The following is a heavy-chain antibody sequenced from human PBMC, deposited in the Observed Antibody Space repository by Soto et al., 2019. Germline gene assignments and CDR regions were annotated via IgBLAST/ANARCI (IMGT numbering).Heavy chain of an antibody. Sequence: GGSLRLSCAASGFTVSSNYMSWVRQAPGKGLEWVSVIYSGGSTYYADSVKGRFTISRDNSKNTLYLQMNSLRAEDTAVYYCALMDYYDSSGYPDAFAIWGQGTMVTVSS. D-gene: IGHD3-22*01. CDR2: IYSGGST. CDR3: ALMDYYDSSGYPDAFAI. CDR1: GFTVSSNY. V-gene: IGHV3-66*01. J-gene: IGHJ3*02.